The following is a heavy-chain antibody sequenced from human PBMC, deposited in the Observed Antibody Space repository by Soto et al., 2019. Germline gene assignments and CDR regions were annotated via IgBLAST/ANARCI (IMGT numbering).Heavy chain of an antibody. CDR1: GGSVSSGSYY. J-gene: IGHJ3*01. D-gene: IGHD6-13*01. CDR2: IYSTGST. Sequence: SETLSLTCTVSGGSVSSGSYYWNWNRQLPGNGLEWSVYIYSTGSTNYNPSLRGRSTMSVDTSKNQFSLKLNSVTAADTAVYYCAREGPLAAPVWGPGTKVT. CDR3: AREGPLAAPV. V-gene: IGHV4-61*01.